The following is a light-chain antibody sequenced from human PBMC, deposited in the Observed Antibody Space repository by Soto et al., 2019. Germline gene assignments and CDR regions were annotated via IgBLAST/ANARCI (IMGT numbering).Light chain of an antibody. V-gene: IGKV3-15*01. Sequence: EIVMTQSPATLSVSPGERATLSCRASQSVSSNLAWYQQKPGQAPRLLIYGASTRATGIPARFSGSGSGTEFTLTISSLQSEDFAVYYCQQYNNWSTTFGLGTKVEIK. CDR3: QQYNNWSTT. CDR2: GAS. CDR1: QSVSSN. J-gene: IGKJ1*01.